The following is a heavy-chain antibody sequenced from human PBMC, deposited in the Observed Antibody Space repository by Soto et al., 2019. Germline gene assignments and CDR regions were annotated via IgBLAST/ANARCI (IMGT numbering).Heavy chain of an antibody. CDR2: INHSGST. V-gene: IGHV4-34*01. D-gene: IGHD6-13*01. Sequence: SETLSLTCAVYGGSFSGYYWSWIRQPPGKGLEWIGEINHSGSTYYNPSLKSRVTISGDTSKNQFSLKLSSVTAADTAVYHCARAWYSGRRMDYWGQGTLVTVSS. CDR1: GGSFSGYY. J-gene: IGHJ4*02. CDR3: ARAWYSGRRMDY.